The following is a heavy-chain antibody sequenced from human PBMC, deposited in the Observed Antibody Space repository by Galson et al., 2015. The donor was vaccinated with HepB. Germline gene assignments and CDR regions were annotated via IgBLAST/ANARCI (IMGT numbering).Heavy chain of an antibody. J-gene: IGHJ4*02. V-gene: IGHV3-53*01. Sequence: SLRLSCAASGFTVSTDPMSWVRQAPGKGLEWVSVIYNAGGTYYADSVKGRFTISRDTSKNTVDLQMNSLRAEDTAVYYCARVWELSFDYWGQGTLVSVSS. D-gene: IGHD1-26*01. CDR3: ARVWELSFDY. CDR2: IYNAGGT. CDR1: GFTVSTDP.